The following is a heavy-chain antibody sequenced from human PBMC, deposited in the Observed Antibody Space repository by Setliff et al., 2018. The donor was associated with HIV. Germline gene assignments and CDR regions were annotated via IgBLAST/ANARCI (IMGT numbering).Heavy chain of an antibody. Sequence: SETLSLTCTVSGDFSNIQWWTWMRQSPGLGLQWIGSIHHSGSTYYDPSLKNRVTLSVDTSNNQVSLTLMSVTAADTAVYYCAKQPGGHSFFDHWGQGILVTVSS. CDR2: IHHSGST. D-gene: IGHD1-1*01. J-gene: IGHJ4*02. CDR1: GDFSNIQW. V-gene: IGHV4-59*11. CDR3: AKQPGGHSFFDH.